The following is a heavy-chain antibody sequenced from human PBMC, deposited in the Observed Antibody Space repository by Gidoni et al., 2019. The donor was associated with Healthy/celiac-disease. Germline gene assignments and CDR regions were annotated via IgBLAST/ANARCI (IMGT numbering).Heavy chain of an antibody. J-gene: IGHJ4*02. CDR1: AGSIRGSNW. D-gene: IGHD2-2*01. CDR2: IYHSGST. CDR3: ARAVVPAAPLDY. Sequence: QVQLQESGRGLVKPSGTLSLTCAVTAGSIRGSNWWSWVRQPPGKGLEWIGEIYHSGSTNYNPSLKSRVTISVDKSKNQFSLKLSSVTAADTAVYYCARAVVPAAPLDYWGQGTLVTVSS. V-gene: IGHV4-4*02.